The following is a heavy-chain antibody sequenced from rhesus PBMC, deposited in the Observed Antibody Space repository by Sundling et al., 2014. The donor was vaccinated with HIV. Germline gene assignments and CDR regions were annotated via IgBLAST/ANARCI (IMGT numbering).Heavy chain of an antibody. V-gene: IGHV3-54*02. Sequence: EVELVESGGGLVQPGGSLRLSCAASGFTFSSYGMHWVRQAPGKGLEWVAVISYVGNKKYYADSVKDRFTISRDNSKNILYLQMNNLKLEDTAVYFCVRDGLDGTPFDFWGQGVLVTVSS. CDR1: GFTFSSYG. CDR2: ISYVGNKK. J-gene: IGHJ4*01. CDR3: VRDGLDGTPFDF. D-gene: IGHD1-1-1*01.